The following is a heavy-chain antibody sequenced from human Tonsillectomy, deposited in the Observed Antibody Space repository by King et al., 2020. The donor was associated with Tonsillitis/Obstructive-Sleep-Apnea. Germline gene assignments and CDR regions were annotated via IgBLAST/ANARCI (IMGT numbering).Heavy chain of an antibody. Sequence: QVQLVESGGGVVQPGGSLRLSCAVSGFTFTSYAMHWVRQAPGKGLEWVAVVSYDGNHKYYADSVKGRFTISRDNSKNTLFLQMNSLRADDTAVYFCARVGTLGYCSGAGCYVDYWGQGALVTVSS. CDR2: VSYDGNHK. V-gene: IGHV3-30*01. J-gene: IGHJ4*01. CDR1: GFTFTSYA. CDR3: ARVGTLGYCSGAGCYVDY. D-gene: IGHD2-2*01.